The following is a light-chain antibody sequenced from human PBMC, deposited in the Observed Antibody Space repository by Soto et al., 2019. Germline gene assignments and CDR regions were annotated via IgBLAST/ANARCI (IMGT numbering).Light chain of an antibody. CDR2: GTS. J-gene: IGKJ1*01. V-gene: IGKV3-15*01. Sequence: IVMTQSPATLSVSPGESVTLSCRASQSVGNNLAWYQQKPGQVPRLLIFGTSTRATAIPASFSGSGSGTEFTLTISRLQSEDFAVYYCQQYDRWPWTFGQGTQVKIK. CDR1: QSVGNN. CDR3: QQYDRWPWT.